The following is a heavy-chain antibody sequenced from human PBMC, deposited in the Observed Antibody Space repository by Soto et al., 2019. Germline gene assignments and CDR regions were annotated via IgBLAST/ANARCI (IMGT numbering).Heavy chain of an antibody. CDR1: GFAFSSYG. CDR3: ARERGEAVAGYYFDY. Sequence: GGSLRLSCAASGFAFSSYGMHWFRQAPGKGLEWVAVIWYDGSNKYYADSVKGRFTISRDNSKNTLYLQMNSLRAEDTAVYYCARERGEAVAGYYFDYWGQGTLVTVSS. CDR2: IWYDGSNK. V-gene: IGHV3-33*01. D-gene: IGHD6-19*01. J-gene: IGHJ4*02.